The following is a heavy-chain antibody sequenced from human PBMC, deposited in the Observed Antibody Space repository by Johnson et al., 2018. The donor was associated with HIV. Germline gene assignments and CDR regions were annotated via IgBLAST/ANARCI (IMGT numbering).Heavy chain of an antibody. Sequence: EVQLVESGGGVVRPGGSLRLSCAASGFTFDDYGMSWVRQAPGKGLEWVSGINWNGGNTDFADAVKGRFNVSRDNAKNSLYLQMNSLRAEDTAVYYCARGSRYTYDNDDAYLLHAFDFWGQGTMVTVSS. D-gene: IGHD3-22*01. CDR1: GFTFDDYG. CDR3: ARGSRYTYDNDDAYLLHAFDF. V-gene: IGHV3-20*04. J-gene: IGHJ3*01. CDR2: INWNGGNT.